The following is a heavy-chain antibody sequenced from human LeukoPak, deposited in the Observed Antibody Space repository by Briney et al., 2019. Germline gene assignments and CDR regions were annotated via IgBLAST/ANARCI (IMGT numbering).Heavy chain of an antibody. J-gene: IGHJ4*02. CDR2: MSAYNGFT. D-gene: IGHD3-10*01. CDR1: GDRFITYG. V-gene: IGHV1-18*01. Sequence: GASVKVSCKTSGDRFITYGISWIRQAPGQGLEWMGWMSAYNGFTNYAPNLQGRVTMTRDTSTNTAYMDLRSLRSGVTAIYYCAISVNYYGSGSYDHWGQGTLVIVSS. CDR3: AISVNYYGSGSYDH.